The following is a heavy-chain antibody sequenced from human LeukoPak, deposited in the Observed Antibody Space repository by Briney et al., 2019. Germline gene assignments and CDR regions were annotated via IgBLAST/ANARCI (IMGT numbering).Heavy chain of an antibody. V-gene: IGHV3-15*01. J-gene: IGHJ4*02. Sequence: GGSLRLSCAASGFTFTNAWMTWVSQAPGKGLEWVGRIKSKGDGETTDYAAPVKGRFSMSRDDSKATMYLQMYSLEAEDTAVYYCTTDLGLTMIRGVIVYWGQGALVTVSS. CDR2: IKSKGDGETT. CDR3: TTDLGLTMIRGVIVY. CDR1: GFTFTNAW. D-gene: IGHD3-10*01.